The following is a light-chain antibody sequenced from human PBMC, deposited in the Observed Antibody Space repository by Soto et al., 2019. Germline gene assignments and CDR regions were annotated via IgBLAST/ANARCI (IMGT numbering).Light chain of an antibody. Sequence: ENVLTQSPGTLSLSPGERATLSCRASQSVSSSYLAWYQQKPGQAPRLLIHDASSRATGIPDRFSGSGSGTDFTLTVSRVEPEDFAVYSCQQYASSPRTFGQGTKLEIK. V-gene: IGKV3-20*01. CDR3: QQYASSPRT. CDR1: QSVSSSY. J-gene: IGKJ1*01. CDR2: DAS.